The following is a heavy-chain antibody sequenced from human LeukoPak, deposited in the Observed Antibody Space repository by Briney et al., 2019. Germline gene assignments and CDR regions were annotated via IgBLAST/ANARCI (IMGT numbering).Heavy chain of an antibody. CDR1: GFTFSSYS. D-gene: IGHD3-10*01. CDR2: ISSSSSYI. V-gene: IGHV3-21*01. J-gene: IGHJ4*02. Sequence: GGSLRLSCAASGFTFSSYSMNWVRQAPGKGLEWVSSISSSSSYIYYADSVKGRFTISRDNAKNSLYLQMNSLRAEDTAVYYCARDALLWFGEYPGTFDYWGQGTLVTVSS. CDR3: ARDALLWFGEYPGTFDY.